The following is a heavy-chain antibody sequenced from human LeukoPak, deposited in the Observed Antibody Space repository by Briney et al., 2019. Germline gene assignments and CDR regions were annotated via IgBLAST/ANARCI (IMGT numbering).Heavy chain of an antibody. V-gene: IGHV3-53*01. J-gene: IGHJ3*02. CDR2: LYSGGDT. CDR1: GFTVSSNY. CDR3: ARYIPSCGGNCNDGFDI. D-gene: IGHD2-21*01. Sequence: PGGSLRLSCAASGFTVSSNYMTWVRQAPGKGLEWVSVLYSGGDTYYADFVKGRFTISRDNSKNTLYLQLNTLRAEDTAVYYCARYIPSCGGNCNDGFDIWGQGTMVTVSS.